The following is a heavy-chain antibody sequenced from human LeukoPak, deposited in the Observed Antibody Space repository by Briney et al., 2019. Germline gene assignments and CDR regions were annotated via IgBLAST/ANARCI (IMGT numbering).Heavy chain of an antibody. CDR2: IIPIFGTA. CDR3: ARSNAGYGDYYFDY. Sequence: SVKVSCKASGRTFSSYAISWVRQAPGQGLEWRGGIIPIFGTANYAQKFQGRVTITADKSTSTAYMELSSLRSEDTAVYYCARSNAGYGDYYFDYWGQGTLVTVSS. D-gene: IGHD4-17*01. CDR1: GRTFSSYA. V-gene: IGHV1-69*06. J-gene: IGHJ4*02.